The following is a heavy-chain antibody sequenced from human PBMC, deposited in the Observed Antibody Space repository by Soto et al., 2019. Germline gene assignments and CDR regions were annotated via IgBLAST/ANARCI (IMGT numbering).Heavy chain of an antibody. D-gene: IGHD6-19*01. CDR2: ISSSGSTI. CDR3: ARPRPGWYTIDY. J-gene: IGHJ4*02. V-gene: IGHV3-11*01. Sequence: VGSLSLPCAASGFTFSAHYMSWIRQAPGKGLEWVSYISSSGSTIYYADSVKGRFTISRDNAKNSLYLQMNSLRAEDTAVYYCARPRPGWYTIDYWGQGTLVTVS. CDR1: GFTFSAHY.